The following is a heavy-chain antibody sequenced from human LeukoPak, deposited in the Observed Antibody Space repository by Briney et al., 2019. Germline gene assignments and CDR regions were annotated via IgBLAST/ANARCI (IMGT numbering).Heavy chain of an antibody. D-gene: IGHD3-10*01. V-gene: IGHV3-21*01. Sequence: GGSLRLSCAASGFTFSSYHINWVRQAPGKGLEWVSSISSNSDYIYYADSVKGRFTISRDNAKNSLYLQMNSLRAGDTAVYYCARGSYYGSGSWEGDYWGQGTLVTVSS. CDR3: ARGSYYGSGSWEGDY. J-gene: IGHJ4*02. CDR1: GFTFSSYH. CDR2: ISSNSDYI.